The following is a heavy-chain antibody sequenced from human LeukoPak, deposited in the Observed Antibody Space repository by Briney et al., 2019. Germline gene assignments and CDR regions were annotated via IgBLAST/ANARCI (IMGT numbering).Heavy chain of an antibody. CDR2: ISYDGSNK. CDR3: ARDNLKMYYFDY. Sequence: GGSLRLSCAASGFTFSSYAMHWVRQAPGKGLEWVAVISYDGSNKYYADSVKGRFTISRDNSKNTLYLQMNSLSAEDTAVYYCARDNLKMYYFDYWGQGTLVTVSS. CDR1: GFTFSSYA. J-gene: IGHJ4*02. D-gene: IGHD3-9*01. V-gene: IGHV3-30-3*01.